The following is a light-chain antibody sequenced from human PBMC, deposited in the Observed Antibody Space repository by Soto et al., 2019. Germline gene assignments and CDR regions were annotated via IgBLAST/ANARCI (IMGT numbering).Light chain of an antibody. V-gene: IGLV1-51*01. CDR2: DNH. CDR1: RSNIGHNY. Sequence: QSVLTQPPSVSAAPGQTVTISCSGSRSNIGHNYVSWYQHLPGTAPKLLIYDNHKRPSGIPDRFSGSQSGTSATLGITGLQTGDEADYYCGAWDTSLPTVLFGGVTKLTVL. CDR3: GAWDTSLPTVL. J-gene: IGLJ2*01.